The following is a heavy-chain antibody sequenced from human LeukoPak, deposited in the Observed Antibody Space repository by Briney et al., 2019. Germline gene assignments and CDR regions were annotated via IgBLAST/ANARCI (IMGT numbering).Heavy chain of an antibody. V-gene: IGHV4-4*07. J-gene: IGHJ2*01. CDR3: ASQTLPGWYFNV. CDR1: GGSITSFY. Sequence: SETLSLTCTVSGGSITSFYWTWVRQSAEKGLEWIGRISSSGNTKYNPSLNSRVTMSVDTSKNQFSLNLRSVTAADTAFYYCASQTLPGWYFNVWGRGTLVTVSS. CDR2: ISSSGNT.